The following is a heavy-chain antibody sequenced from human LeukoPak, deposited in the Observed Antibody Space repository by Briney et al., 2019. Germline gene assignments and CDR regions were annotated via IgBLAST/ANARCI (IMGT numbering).Heavy chain of an antibody. CDR2: INPSGGST. J-gene: IGHJ5*02. V-gene: IGHV1-46*01. Sequence: ASVKVSCKASGYTFTSYYMHWVRQAPGQGLEWVGIINPSGGSTSYAQKFQGRVTMTRDTSTSTVYMELSSLRSEDTAVYYCARGYYDSSGYWDWFDPWGQGTLVTVSS. CDR3: ARGYYDSSGYWDWFDP. CDR1: GYTFTSYY. D-gene: IGHD3-22*01.